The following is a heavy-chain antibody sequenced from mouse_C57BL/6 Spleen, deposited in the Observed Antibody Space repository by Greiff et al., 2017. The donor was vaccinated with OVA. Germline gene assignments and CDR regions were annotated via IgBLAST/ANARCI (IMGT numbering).Heavy chain of an antibody. CDR3: ARTGAGYAMDY. D-gene: IGHD3-3*01. CDR1: GYTFTSYW. CDR2: IDPSDSET. V-gene: IGHV1-52*01. J-gene: IGHJ4*01. Sequence: VQLQQPGAELVRPGSSVKLSCKASGYTFTSYWMHWVKQRPIQGLEWIGNIDPSDSETHSNQKFKDKATLTVDKSSSTAYMQLSSLTSEDSAVYYCARTGAGYAMDYWGQGTSVTVSS.